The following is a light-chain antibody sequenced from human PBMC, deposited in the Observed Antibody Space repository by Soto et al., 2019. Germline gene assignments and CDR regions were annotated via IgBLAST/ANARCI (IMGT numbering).Light chain of an antibody. CDR2: EVR. J-gene: IGLJ1*01. V-gene: IGLV2-14*01. Sequence: QSALTQPVSVSGSPGQSITISCTGTSSDVGAYNYVSWYQQYPGRAPKVIIFEVRKRPSGVSTRFSGSKSGDTASLTISGLQAEDEADYYCSSYRSSTTFVFGTGTKLTVL. CDR3: SSYRSSTTFV. CDR1: SSDVGAYNY.